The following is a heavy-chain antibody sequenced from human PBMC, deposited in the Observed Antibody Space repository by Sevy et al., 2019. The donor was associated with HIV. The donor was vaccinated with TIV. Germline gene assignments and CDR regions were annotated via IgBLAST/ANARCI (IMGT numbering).Heavy chain of an antibody. V-gene: IGHV3-21*01. Sequence: GGSLRLSCAASGFTFSSYSMNWVRQAPGKGLEWVSSISSSSSYIYYADSVKGRFTISRDNAKNSLYLKMNSLRADDTAVYYCASDTGGYSYGYYYYYYMDVWGKGTTVTVSS. CDR1: GFTFSSYS. CDR2: ISSSSSYI. CDR3: ASDTGGYSYGYYYYYYMDV. D-gene: IGHD5-18*01. J-gene: IGHJ6*03.